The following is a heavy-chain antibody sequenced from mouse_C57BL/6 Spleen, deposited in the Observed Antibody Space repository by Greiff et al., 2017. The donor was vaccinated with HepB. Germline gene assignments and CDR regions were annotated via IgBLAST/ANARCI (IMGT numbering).Heavy chain of an antibody. CDR2: ISSGISTI. CDR1: GFTFSDYG. J-gene: IGHJ4*01. CDR3: ASYDVYAMDY. D-gene: IGHD2-12*01. V-gene: IGHV5-17*01. Sequence: EVMLMESGGGLVKPGGSLKLFCVALGFTFSDYGMHWVRQAPEKRLEWVAYISSGISTIYYTDTVKGRFTISRDNAKNTLFLQMSSLRSEDTAMYYCASYDVYAMDYWGQGTSDTVSS.